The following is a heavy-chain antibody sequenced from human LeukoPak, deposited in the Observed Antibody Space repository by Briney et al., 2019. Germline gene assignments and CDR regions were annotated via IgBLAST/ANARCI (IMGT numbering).Heavy chain of an antibody. CDR1: GFTFSSYS. Sequence: PGGSLRLSCAASGFTFSSYSMNWVRQAPGKGLEWVSSISSSSSYIYYADSVKGRFTISRDNAKNSLYPQMNSLRAEDTAVYYCARDAGVVRGVNAFDIWGQGTMVTVSS. D-gene: IGHD3-10*01. J-gene: IGHJ3*02. V-gene: IGHV3-21*01. CDR2: ISSSSSYI. CDR3: ARDAGVVRGVNAFDI.